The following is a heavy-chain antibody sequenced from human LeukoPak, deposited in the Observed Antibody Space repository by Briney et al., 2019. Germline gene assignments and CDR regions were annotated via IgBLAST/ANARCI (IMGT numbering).Heavy chain of an antibody. Sequence: GESLKISCAASGFIFSDYGMHWVRQAPGKGLEWVTLVRNDGSDKYYADSVKGRFTISRDNSKNTLYLQMNSLRVEDTAVYYCAKHYYGSGSQKYYFDYWGQGTLVTVSS. D-gene: IGHD3-10*01. CDR1: GFIFSDYG. J-gene: IGHJ4*02. CDR2: VRNDGSDK. V-gene: IGHV3-30*02. CDR3: AKHYYGSGSQKYYFDY.